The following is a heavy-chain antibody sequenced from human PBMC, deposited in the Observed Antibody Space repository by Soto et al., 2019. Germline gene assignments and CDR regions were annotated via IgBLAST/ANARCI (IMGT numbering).Heavy chain of an antibody. CDR3: AKGVRFIAAAGSDS. D-gene: IGHD6-13*01. CDR1: GFTFSSYA. CDR2: ISYDGSNK. J-gene: IGHJ4*02. V-gene: IGHV3-30-3*01. Sequence: GGSLRLYCSASGFTFSSYAMHWVRQAPGKGLEWVAVISYDGSNKYYADSVKGRFTISRDNSKNTLYLQMNSLRAEDTAVYYCAKGVRFIAAAGSDSCGQGTRVTVSS.